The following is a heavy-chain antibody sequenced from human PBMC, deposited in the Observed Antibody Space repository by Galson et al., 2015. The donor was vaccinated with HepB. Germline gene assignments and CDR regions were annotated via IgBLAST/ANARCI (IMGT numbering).Heavy chain of an antibody. CDR3: AKAGPQDIVVVPAARGFYYYGMDV. D-gene: IGHD2-2*01. Sequence: SLRLSCAASGFTFSSYGMHWVRQAPGKGLEWVAVIWYDGSNKYYADSVKGRFTISRGNSKNTLYLQMNSLRAEDTAVYYCAKAGPQDIVVVPAARGFYYYGMDVWGQGTTVTASS. CDR1: GFTFSSYG. J-gene: IGHJ6*02. CDR2: IWYDGSNK. V-gene: IGHV3-33*06.